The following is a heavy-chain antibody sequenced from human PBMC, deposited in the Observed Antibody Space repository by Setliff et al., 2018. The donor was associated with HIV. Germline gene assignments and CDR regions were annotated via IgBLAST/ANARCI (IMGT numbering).Heavy chain of an antibody. J-gene: IGHJ6*02. D-gene: IGHD2-21*02. CDR2: INPSSGST. CDR3: ARGAYCGGDCYTPWDYYYGMDV. CDR1: GYTFTSYY. Sequence: ASVKVSCKASGYTFTSYYMHWVRQAPGQGLEWMGIINPSSGSTTYAQKFQGRVTMTRDTSTSTAYMELSSLRSEDTAVYYCARGAYCGGDCYTPWDYYYGMDVWGQGTTVTVSS. V-gene: IGHV1-46*01.